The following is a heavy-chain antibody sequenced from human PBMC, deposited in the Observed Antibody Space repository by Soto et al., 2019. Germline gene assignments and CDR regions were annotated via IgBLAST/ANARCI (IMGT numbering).Heavy chain of an antibody. D-gene: IGHD5-12*01. Sequence: ASVKVSCKTSGYTFTTIFLHWLRQAPGQRLEWMGWINPANGVTMYSQKFLGRASNTRDTSATTAYMELTSLTSDDTAVYYCARGPSCGCFDFWGQGTLVTVSS. CDR3: ARGPSCGCFDF. CDR2: INPANGVT. V-gene: IGHV1-3*01. J-gene: IGHJ4*02. CDR1: GYTFTTIF.